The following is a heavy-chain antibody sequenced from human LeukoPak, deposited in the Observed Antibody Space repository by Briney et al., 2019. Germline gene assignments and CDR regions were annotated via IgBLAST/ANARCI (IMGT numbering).Heavy chain of an antibody. CDR3: ARALGSPLDY. Sequence: PGGSLRLSCAASGFTFRNDWMHWGRQAPGKGLVWVSRISHDGRNTAYADSVKGRFTLSRDNARSTLFLQLDSLRAEDTAVYYCARALGSPLDYWGQGTLVTVSS. V-gene: IGHV3-74*01. CDR2: ISHDGRNT. D-gene: IGHD1-26*01. J-gene: IGHJ4*02. CDR1: GFTFRNDW.